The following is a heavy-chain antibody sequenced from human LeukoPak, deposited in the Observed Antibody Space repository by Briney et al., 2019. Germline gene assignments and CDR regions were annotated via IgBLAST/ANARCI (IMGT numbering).Heavy chain of an antibody. CDR1: GGSFSGYY. V-gene: IGHV4-34*01. J-gene: IGHJ4*02. CDR3: ARHSGRSRSLDY. D-gene: IGHD2-8*02. Sequence: SETLSLTCAVYGGSFSGYYWSWIRQPPGKGLEWIGEINHSGSTNYNPSLKSRVTISVDTSKNQFSLKLSSVTAADTAVYYCARHSGRSRSLDYWGQGTLVTVSS. CDR2: INHSGST.